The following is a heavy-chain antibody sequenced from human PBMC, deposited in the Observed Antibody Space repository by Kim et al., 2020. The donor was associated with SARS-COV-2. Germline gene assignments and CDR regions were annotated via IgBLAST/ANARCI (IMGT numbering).Heavy chain of an antibody. CDR3: AKGYSTGWYDS. J-gene: IGHJ5*01. Sequence: NNNPSLKSRVTISIDASKNQFSLKLTSVTAADTAFYYCAKGYSTGWYDSWGQGILVTVSS. D-gene: IGHD6-19*01. V-gene: IGHV4-59*09.